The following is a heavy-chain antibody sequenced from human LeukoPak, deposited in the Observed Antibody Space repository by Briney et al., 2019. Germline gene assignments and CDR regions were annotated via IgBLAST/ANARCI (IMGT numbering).Heavy chain of an antibody. CDR2: ISSSSSYI. J-gene: IGHJ4*02. D-gene: IGHD3-22*01. CDR3: ARDLDYDSSGYPGY. Sequence: GGSLRLSCAASGITFSSYSMNWVRQAPGKGLEWVSSISSSSSYIYYADSVKGRFTISRDNAKNSLYLQMNSLRAEDTAVYYCARDLDYDSSGYPGYWGQGTLVTVSS. CDR1: GITFSSYS. V-gene: IGHV3-21*01.